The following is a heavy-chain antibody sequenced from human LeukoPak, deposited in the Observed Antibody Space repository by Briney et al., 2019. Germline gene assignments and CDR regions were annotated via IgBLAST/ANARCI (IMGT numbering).Heavy chain of an antibody. CDR1: GYTFTSYY. J-gene: IGHJ4*02. D-gene: IGHD3-10*01. CDR2: INPSGGST. CDR3: TRSFYYYGSGSSHFDY. V-gene: IGHV1-46*01. Sequence: GASVKVSCKASGYTFTSYYMHWVRQAPGQGLEWMGIINPSGGSTSYVQKFQGRVTMTRDTSTSTVYMELSSLRSEDTAVYYCTRSFYYYGSGSSHFDYWGQGTLVTVSS.